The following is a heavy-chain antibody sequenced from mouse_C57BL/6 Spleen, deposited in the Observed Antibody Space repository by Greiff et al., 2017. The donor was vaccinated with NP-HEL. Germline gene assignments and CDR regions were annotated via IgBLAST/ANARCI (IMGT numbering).Heavy chain of an antibody. CDR1: GFTFSSYG. Sequence: EVKLVESGGDLVKPGGSLKLSCAASGFTFSSYGMSWVRQTPDKRLEWVATISSGGSYTYYPDSVKGRFTISRDNAKNTLYLQMSSLKSEDTAMYYCARQTEGYDYGAWFAYWGQGTLVTVSA. CDR3: ARQTEGYDYGAWFAY. D-gene: IGHD2-4*01. J-gene: IGHJ3*01. CDR2: ISSGGSYT. V-gene: IGHV5-6*02.